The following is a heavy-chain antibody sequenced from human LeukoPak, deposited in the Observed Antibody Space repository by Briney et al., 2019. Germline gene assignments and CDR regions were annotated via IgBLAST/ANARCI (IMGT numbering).Heavy chain of an antibody. V-gene: IGHV4-38-2*01. J-gene: IGHJ4*02. Sequence: WVRQAPGKCLEWIGSMYHSGATYYNPSLKGRVTISVDTSKNQFSLKLSSVTAADTAVYYCAKIVTAGYYYFDSWGQGTLVTVSS. CDR2: MYHSGAT. CDR3: AKIVTAGYYYFDS. D-gene: IGHD2/OR15-2a*01.